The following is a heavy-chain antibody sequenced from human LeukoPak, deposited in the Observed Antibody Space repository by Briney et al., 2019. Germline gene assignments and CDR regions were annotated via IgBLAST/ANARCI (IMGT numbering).Heavy chain of an antibody. D-gene: IGHD3-10*01. CDR3: ARGRGYTYYYGSGSYYNS. Sequence: SETLSLTCTVSGGSISSGGYYWSWIRQPPGKGLEWIGYINHSGSTNYNPSLKSRVTISVDTSKNQFSLKLSSVTAADTAVYYCARGRGYTYYYGSGSYYNSWGQGTLVTVSS. J-gene: IGHJ4*02. CDR1: GGSISSGGYY. CDR2: INHSGST. V-gene: IGHV4-30-2*01.